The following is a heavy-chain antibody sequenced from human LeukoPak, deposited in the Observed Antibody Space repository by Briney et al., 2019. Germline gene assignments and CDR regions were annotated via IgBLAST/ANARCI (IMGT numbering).Heavy chain of an antibody. CDR1: GFTFSSYA. D-gene: IGHD3-16*02. Sequence: PGGSLRLSCAASGFTFSSYAMSWDRQAPGKGLEWVSAISGSGGSTYYADSVKGRFTISRDNSKNTLYLQMNSLRAEDTAVYYCAKRSFYVWGSYRYSDYWGQGTLVTVSS. CDR3: AKRSFYVWGSYRYSDY. CDR2: ISGSGGST. V-gene: IGHV3-23*01. J-gene: IGHJ4*02.